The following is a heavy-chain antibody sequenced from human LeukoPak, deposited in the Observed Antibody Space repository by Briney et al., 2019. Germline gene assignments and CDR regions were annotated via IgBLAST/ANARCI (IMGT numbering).Heavy chain of an antibody. V-gene: IGHV4-34*01. J-gene: IGHJ4*02. CDR3: ARADVYTSGWNLGFDY. Sequence: SETLSLTCAVYGGSFSGYYWSWIRQPPGKGLEWIGEINHSGSTNYNPSLKSRVTISVDTSKNQFSLKLSSVTAADTAVYYCARADVYTSGWNLGFDYWGQGTLVTVSS. CDR1: GGSFSGYY. D-gene: IGHD6-25*01. CDR2: INHSGST.